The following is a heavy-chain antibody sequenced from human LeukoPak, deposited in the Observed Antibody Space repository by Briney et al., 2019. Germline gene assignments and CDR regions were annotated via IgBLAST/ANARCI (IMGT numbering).Heavy chain of an antibody. CDR1: GFTLSSYE. CDR3: AREVYSSGWSSFDY. Sequence: GGSLRLSCAASGFTLSSYEMNWVRQAPGKGLEWVSYISSSGSTIYYADSVKGRFTISRDNAKNSLYLQMNSLRAEDTAVYYCAREVYSSGWSSFDYWGQGTLVTVSS. J-gene: IGHJ4*02. V-gene: IGHV3-48*03. D-gene: IGHD6-19*01. CDR2: ISSSGSTI.